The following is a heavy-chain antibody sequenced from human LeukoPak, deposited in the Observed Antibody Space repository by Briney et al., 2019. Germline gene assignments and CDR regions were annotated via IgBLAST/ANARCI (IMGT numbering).Heavy chain of an antibody. D-gene: IGHD3-10*01. CDR1: GGSFSGYY. V-gene: IGHV4-34*01. CDR2: INHSGST. Sequence: SETLSLTCAVYGGSFSGYYWSWIRQPPGKGLEWIGEINHSGSTNYNPSLKSRVTISVDTSKNQFSLKLSSVTAADTAVYYCARDTYYYGSGSYLMDYWGQGTLVTVSS. CDR3: ARDTYYYGSGSYLMDY. J-gene: IGHJ4*02.